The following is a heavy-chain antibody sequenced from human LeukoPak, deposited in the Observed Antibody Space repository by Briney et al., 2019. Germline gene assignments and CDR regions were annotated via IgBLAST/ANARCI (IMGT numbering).Heavy chain of an antibody. V-gene: IGHV4-39*07. J-gene: IGHJ6*03. CDR2: VFYSGTT. CDR1: GASISRTRYY. CDR3: ARAVQPERPPPLIDYYYMDV. D-gene: IGHD1-1*01. Sequence: SETLSLTCSVSGASISRTRYYWGWIRQPPGKGLEWIETVFYSGTTYYNPSLKSRITISVDTSKNQFSLKLTSVTAADTAVYYCARAVQPERPPPLIDYYYMDVWGKGTTVTVSS.